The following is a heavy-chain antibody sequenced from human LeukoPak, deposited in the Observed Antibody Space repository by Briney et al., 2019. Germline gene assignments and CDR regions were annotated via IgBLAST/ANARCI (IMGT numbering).Heavy chain of an antibody. D-gene: IGHD5-18*01. V-gene: IGHV4-59*08. CDR3: ARQPRRGYSYEFDY. J-gene: IGHJ4*02. CDR1: GGSISGYY. CDR2: IYYSGST. Sequence: SETLSLTCTVSGGSISGYYWSWIRQPPGKGLEWIGYIYYSGSTNYNPSLKSRVTISVDTSKNQFSLKLSSVTAADTAVYYCARQPRRGYSYEFDYWGQGTLVTVSS.